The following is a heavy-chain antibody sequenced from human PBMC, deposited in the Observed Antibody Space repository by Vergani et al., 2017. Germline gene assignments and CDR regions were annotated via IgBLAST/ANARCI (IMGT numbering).Heavy chain of an antibody. Sequence: QVHLVESGGGVVQPGRSLTLSCVASGFSFRGHGMHWVRQAPGKGLEWVAMISYDGKRRDYGDLEKGRFTISGDSSKTVYLQMNSLRVEDTAMYFCAKDLSYSTVWPHSDSRGQGTLVTVSS. CDR3: AKDLSYSTVWPHSDS. D-gene: IGHD4-11*01. CDR2: ISYDGKRR. J-gene: IGHJ4*02. CDR1: GFSFRGHG. V-gene: IGHV3-30*18.